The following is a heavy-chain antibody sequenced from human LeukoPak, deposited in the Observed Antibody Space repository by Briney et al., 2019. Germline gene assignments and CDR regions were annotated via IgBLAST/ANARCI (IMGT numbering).Heavy chain of an antibody. CDR3: ARASSIGKAGLFDY. CDR1: GFTFSSYS. D-gene: IGHD6-13*01. CDR2: ISGSGTST. Sequence: GGSLRLSCAASGFTFSSYSMSWVRQAPGKGLEWVSAISGSGTSTYHAASVKGRFTISRDNSKDTLYLQMNSLTAEDTAVYYCARASSIGKAGLFDYWGQGTLVTVSS. J-gene: IGHJ4*02. V-gene: IGHV3-23*01.